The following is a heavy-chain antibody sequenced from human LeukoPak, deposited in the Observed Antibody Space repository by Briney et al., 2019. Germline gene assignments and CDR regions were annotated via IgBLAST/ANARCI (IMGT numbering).Heavy chain of an antibody. V-gene: IGHV4-39*01. J-gene: IGHJ3*02. CDR2: IYYSGST. CDR3: ASYRFRDFDAFDI. Sequence: PSETMSLTCTVSGGSISSSSYYWGWIRQPPGKGLEWIGSIYYSGSTYYNPSLKSRVTISVDTSKNQFSLKLSSVTAADTAVYYCASYRFRDFDAFDIWGQGTMVTVSS. CDR1: GGSISSSSYY. D-gene: IGHD3-10*01.